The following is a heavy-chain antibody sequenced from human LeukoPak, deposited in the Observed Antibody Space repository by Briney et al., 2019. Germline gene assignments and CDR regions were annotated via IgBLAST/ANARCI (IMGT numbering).Heavy chain of an antibody. Sequence: ASVKVSCKASGYTFTSYDINWVRQATGQGLEWMGWINPNSGGTNYAQKFQGRVTMTRDTSISTAYMELSRLRSDDTAVYYCARGSSGKRPYYYYMDVWGKGTTVTVSS. J-gene: IGHJ6*03. CDR1: GYTFTSYD. CDR2: INPNSGGT. V-gene: IGHV1-2*02. D-gene: IGHD3-22*01. CDR3: ARGSSGKRPYYYYMDV.